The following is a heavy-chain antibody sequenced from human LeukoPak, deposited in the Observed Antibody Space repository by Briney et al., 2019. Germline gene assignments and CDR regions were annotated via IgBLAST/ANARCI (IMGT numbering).Heavy chain of an antibody. V-gene: IGHV1-69*13. CDR1: GGTFSSYA. D-gene: IGHD3-22*01. J-gene: IGHJ5*02. CDR3: ARDYYDSSGYPSYNWFDP. CDR2: IIPIFGTA. Sequence: SVKVSCKASGGTFSSYAISWVRQAPGQGLEWMGGIIPIFGTANYAQKFQGRVTITADESTSTAYMELSSLRSEDTAVYYCARDYYDSSGYPSYNWFDPWGQGTLVTVSS.